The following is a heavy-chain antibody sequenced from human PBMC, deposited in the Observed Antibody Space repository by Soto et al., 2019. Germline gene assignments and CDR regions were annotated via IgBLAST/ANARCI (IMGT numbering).Heavy chain of an antibody. CDR3: ARGGGSYWYYFDY. J-gene: IGHJ4*02. D-gene: IGHD1-26*01. Sequence: KTSETLSLTCTVSGGSVSSGSYYWSWIRQPPGKGLEWIGYIYYSGSTNYNPSLKSRVTISVDTSKNQFSLKLSSVTAADTAVYYCARGGGSYWYYFDYWGQGTLVTVSS. CDR1: GGSVSSGSYY. CDR2: IYYSGST. V-gene: IGHV4-61*01.